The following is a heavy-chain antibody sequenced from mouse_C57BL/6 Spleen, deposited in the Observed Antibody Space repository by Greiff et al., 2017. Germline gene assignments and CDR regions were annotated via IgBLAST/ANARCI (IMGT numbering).Heavy chain of an antibody. CDR1: GYSFTDYN. D-gene: IGHD2-4*01. J-gene: IGHJ3*01. Sequence: EVQLQQSGPELVQPGASVKISCKASGYSFTDYNMHWVKQSNGQGLEWIGVINPNDGTTSYNQKFKGKATLTVDQSSSTAYMQLSSLTSEDSAVYYCAWVDDCDGAWFAYWGQGTLVTVSA. V-gene: IGHV1-39*01. CDR2: INPNDGTT. CDR3: AWVDDCDGAWFAY.